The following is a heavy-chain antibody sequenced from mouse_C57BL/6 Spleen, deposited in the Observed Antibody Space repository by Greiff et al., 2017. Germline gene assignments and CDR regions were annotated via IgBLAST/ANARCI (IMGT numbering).Heavy chain of an antibody. D-gene: IGHD2-2*01. CDR2: INPNNGGT. Sequence: VQLQQSGPELVKPGASVKMSCKASGYTFTDYNMHWVKQSHGKSLEWIGYINPNNGGTSYNQKFKGKATLTVNKSSSTAYMELHSLTSEDSAVYYCVYGYDEGYFDYWGQGTTLTVSS. CDR1: GYTFTDYN. V-gene: IGHV1-22*01. J-gene: IGHJ2*01. CDR3: VYGYDEGYFDY.